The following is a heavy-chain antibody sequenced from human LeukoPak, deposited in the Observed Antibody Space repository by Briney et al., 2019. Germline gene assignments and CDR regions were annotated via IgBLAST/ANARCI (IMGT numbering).Heavy chain of an antibody. CDR3: ARGKPRDMVRGVIITSPFDY. J-gene: IGHJ4*02. CDR2: IYYSGST. D-gene: IGHD3-10*01. V-gene: IGHV4-59*12. Sequence: SETLSLTCTVSGGSISSYYWSWIRQPPGKGLEWIGYIYYSGSTNYNPSLKSRVTISVDTSKNQFSLKLSSVTAADTAVYYCARGKPRDMVRGVIITSPFDYWGQGTLVTVSS. CDR1: GGSISSYY.